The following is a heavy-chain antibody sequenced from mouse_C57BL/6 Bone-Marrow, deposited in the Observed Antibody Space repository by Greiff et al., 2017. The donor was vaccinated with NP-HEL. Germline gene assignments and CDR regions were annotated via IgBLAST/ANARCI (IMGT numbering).Heavy chain of an antibody. V-gene: IGHV1-64*01. CDR1: GYTFTSYW. CDR3: ASNLLLRSPWFAY. Sequence: QVQLQQPGAELVKPGASVKLSCKASGYTFTSYWMHWVKQRPGQGLEWIGMIHPNSGSTNYNEKFKSKATLTVDKSSSAAYMQLSSLTSEDSAFYYCASNLLLRSPWFAYWGQGTLVTVSA. CDR2: IHPNSGST. J-gene: IGHJ3*01. D-gene: IGHD1-1*01.